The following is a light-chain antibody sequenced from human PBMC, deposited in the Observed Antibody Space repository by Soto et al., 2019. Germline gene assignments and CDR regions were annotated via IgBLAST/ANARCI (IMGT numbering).Light chain of an antibody. CDR1: SSGVGGNNY. CDR2: EVS. CDR3: SSYGGSNTVV. Sequence: QSALTQPPSASGSPGQSVTISCTGSSSGVGGNNYVAWYQQHPGKAPKLMIYEVSKRPPGVPDRLSGPKSGNTASLTVSGLQAEDEGEYCCSSYGGSNTVVFGGGTKLTVL. V-gene: IGLV2-8*01. J-gene: IGLJ2*01.